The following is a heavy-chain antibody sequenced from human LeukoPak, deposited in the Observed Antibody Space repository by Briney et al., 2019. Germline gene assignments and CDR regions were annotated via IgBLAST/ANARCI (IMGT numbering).Heavy chain of an antibody. CDR2: ISYDGSKK. CDR3: ARSEYSGNAPFDY. CDR1: GFTFSSYA. D-gene: IGHD5-12*01. Sequence: GGSLRLSCVVSGFTFSSYAMHWVRQAPGKGLEWVAVISYDGSKKNYADSVKGRFTIFRDNSKNTLYLQMNSLTTEDTAVYYCARSEYSGNAPFDYWGQGTPVTVSS. V-gene: IGHV3-30*04. J-gene: IGHJ4*02.